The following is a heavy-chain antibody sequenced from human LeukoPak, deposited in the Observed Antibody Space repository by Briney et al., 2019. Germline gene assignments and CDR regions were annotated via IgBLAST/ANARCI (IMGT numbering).Heavy chain of an antibody. CDR3: ARDRGYCSGGSCYYFGY. CDR2: ISSSSSYI. V-gene: IGHV3-21*01. D-gene: IGHD2-15*01. J-gene: IGHJ4*02. Sequence: GGSLRLSCAASGFTFSSYSMNWVRQAPGKGLEWVSSISSSSSYIYHADSVKGRFTISRDNAKNSLYLQMNSLRAEDTAVYYCARDRGYCSGGSCYYFGYWGQGTLVTVSS. CDR1: GFTFSSYS.